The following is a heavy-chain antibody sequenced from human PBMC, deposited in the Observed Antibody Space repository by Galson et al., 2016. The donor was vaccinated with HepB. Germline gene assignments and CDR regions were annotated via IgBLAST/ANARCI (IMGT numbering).Heavy chain of an antibody. CDR1: GASISNDY. J-gene: IGHJ4*02. D-gene: IGHD2-15*01. V-gene: IGHV4-59*01. Sequence: SETLSLTCTVSGASISNDYWNWIRQPPGKELEWIGYIYRSGTTDCNPSLKSRVTISADTSKIQFSLRLTSVTAADTAVYYCATWGRNTGYCSGGSCSTIEYWGQGILVTVSS. CDR3: ATWGRNTGYCSGGSCSTIEY. CDR2: IYRSGTT.